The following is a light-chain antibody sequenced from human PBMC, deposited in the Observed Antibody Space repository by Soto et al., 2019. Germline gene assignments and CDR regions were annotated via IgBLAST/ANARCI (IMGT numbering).Light chain of an antibody. CDR1: SSDVGGYNF. Sequence: QSALTQPASVSGSPGQSITISCTGTSSDVGGYNFVSWYQQLPGKAPRLMIFDVDNRPSGVSTRFSGSKSGNTASLTISGLQAEDEADYYCCSYSGSSTIVVFGGGTKLTVL. J-gene: IGLJ2*01. CDR2: DVD. V-gene: IGLV2-14*03. CDR3: CSYSGSSTIVV.